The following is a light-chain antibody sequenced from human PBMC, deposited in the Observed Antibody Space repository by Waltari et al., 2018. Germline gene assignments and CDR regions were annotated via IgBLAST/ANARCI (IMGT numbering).Light chain of an antibody. CDR2: DAS. J-gene: IGKJ2*01. CDR3: QQFDAFPYT. Sequence: DILLTQSPTSLSASIGDRVTITCQASQHISNYLNWYQRKPGKAPKLLIYDASGLEPGVPLRFSGTGYGASFTLTISSLQPEDVATYYCQQFDAFPYTFGQGTNLQIK. CDR1: QHISNY. V-gene: IGKV1-33*01.